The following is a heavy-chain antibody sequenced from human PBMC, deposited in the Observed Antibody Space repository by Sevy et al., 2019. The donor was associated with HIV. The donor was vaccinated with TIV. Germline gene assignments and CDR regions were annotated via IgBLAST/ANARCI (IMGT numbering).Heavy chain of an antibody. CDR3: ASSRLSIVGATRYFDY. D-gene: IGHD1-26*01. V-gene: IGHV1-69*13. Sequence: ASVKVSCKASGGTFSSYAISWVRQAPGQGLEWMGGIIPIFGTANYAQKFQGRVTITADESTSTAYMELSSLRSEDTAVYYCASSRLSIVGATRYFDYWGQGTLVTVSS. CDR2: IIPIFGTA. J-gene: IGHJ4*02. CDR1: GGTFSSYA.